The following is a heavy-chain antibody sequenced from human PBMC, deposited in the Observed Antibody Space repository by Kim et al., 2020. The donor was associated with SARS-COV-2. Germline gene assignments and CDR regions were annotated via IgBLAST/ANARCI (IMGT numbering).Heavy chain of an antibody. D-gene: IGHD3-3*01. CDR1: GFAVSTYY. J-gene: IGHJ6*01. V-gene: IGHV3-53*01. CDR2: MYAGGTP. Sequence: GGSLRLSCAASGFAVSTYYMTWVRQAPGKGLEWVAIMYAGGTPFYAASVKGRFTISRDTSRNTLLLQMNNLGPADTAVDYCSGGVWSGRDDYYG. CDR3: SGGVWSGRDDYYG.